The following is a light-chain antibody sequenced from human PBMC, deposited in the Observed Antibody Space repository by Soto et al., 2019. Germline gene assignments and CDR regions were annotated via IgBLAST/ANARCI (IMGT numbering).Light chain of an antibody. V-gene: IGKV1-9*01. CDR3: QRLNTYPWT. CDR1: QDISTY. J-gene: IGKJ1*01. Sequence: DIQLTQSPSFLSASVGDTVTITCRASQDISTYLAWYQEKPGKPPRLLVYSASTSQRGLRSRFSGSGSGTDFTLTITSLQPDDSATYYCQRLNTYPWTFGQGTNVEIK. CDR2: SAS.